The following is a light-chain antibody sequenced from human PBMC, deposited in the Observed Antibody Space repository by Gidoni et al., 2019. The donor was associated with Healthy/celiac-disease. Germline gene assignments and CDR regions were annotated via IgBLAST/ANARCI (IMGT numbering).Light chain of an antibody. CDR1: QSISSW. J-gene: IGKJ1*01. V-gene: IGKV1-5*01. Sequence: IQMAPSPSPLSASVGDRVTITCRASQSISSWLAWYQQKPGKAPKLLIYDASSLESGVPSRFSGSGSGTEFTLTISSLQPDDFATYYCQQYNSPWTFGQGTKVEIK. CDR2: DAS. CDR3: QQYNSPWT.